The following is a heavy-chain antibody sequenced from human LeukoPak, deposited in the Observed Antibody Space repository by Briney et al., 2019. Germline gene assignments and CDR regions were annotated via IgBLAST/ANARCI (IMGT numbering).Heavy chain of an antibody. CDR2: IYTSGST. CDR1: GGSISNYY. D-gene: IGHD2-8*02. V-gene: IGHV4-4*09. Sequence: SETLSLTCTVSGGSISNYYWSWIRQPPGKGLEWIGYIYTSGSTNYNTSLKSRVTISVDTSKNQFSLKLSSVTAADTAVYYCARHLTGSSVCIEYWGQGTLVTVSS. CDR3: ARHLTGSSVCIEY. J-gene: IGHJ4*02.